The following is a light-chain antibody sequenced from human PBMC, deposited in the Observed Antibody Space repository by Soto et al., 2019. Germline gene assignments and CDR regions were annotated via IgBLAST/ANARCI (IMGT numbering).Light chain of an antibody. CDR2: DAS. CDR3: QQRSDWSFT. Sequence: EIVLTQSPATLSLSPGERATLSCRASQSISDYLGWYQQKPGQPPRLLIYDASNRAPGIPARFSGSGSGTDFPLTISSLEPEDFAVYYCQQRSDWSFTFGPGTKVDIQ. CDR1: QSISDY. J-gene: IGKJ3*01. V-gene: IGKV3-11*01.